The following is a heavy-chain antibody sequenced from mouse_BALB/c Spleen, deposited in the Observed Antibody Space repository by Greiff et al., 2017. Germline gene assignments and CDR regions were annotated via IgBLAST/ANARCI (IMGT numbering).Heavy chain of an antibody. CDR3: ARGDKDGYYAAWFAY. D-gene: IGHD2-3*01. CDR2: ISYSGST. V-gene: IGHV3-8*02. CDR1: GDSITSGY. J-gene: IGHJ3*01. Sequence: DVKLVESGPSLVKPSQTLSLTCSVTGDSITSGYWNWIRKFPGNKLEYMGYISYSGSTYYNPSLKSRISITRDTSKNQYYLQLNSVTTEDTATYYCARGDKDGYYAAWFAYWGQGTLVTVSA.